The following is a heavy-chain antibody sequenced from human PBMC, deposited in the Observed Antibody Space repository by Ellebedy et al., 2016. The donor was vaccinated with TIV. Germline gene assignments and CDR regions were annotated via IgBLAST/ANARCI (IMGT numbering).Heavy chain of an antibody. V-gene: IGHV3-33*01. CDR3: ARDGDLGYFDY. D-gene: IGHD3-10*01. Sequence: GESLKISCAASGFTFSRYGIHWVRQTPGKGLEWVAVIYYDGRNKYYADSVKGRFSISRDNSKNTLDLQMNSLRAEDTAVYYCARDGDLGYFDYWGQGTLVTVSS. CDR1: GFTFSRYG. CDR2: IYYDGRNK. J-gene: IGHJ4*02.